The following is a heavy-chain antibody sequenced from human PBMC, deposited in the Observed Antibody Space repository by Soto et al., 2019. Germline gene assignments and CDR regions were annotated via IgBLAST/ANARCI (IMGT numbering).Heavy chain of an antibody. CDR2: INHSGST. Sequence: PSETLSLTCAVYGGSFSGYYWSWIRQPPGKGLEWIGEINHSGSTNYNPSLKSRVTISVDTSKNQFSLKLSSVTAADTAVYYCARDGGYCSGGSCYTGRFDYWGQGTLVTVSS. D-gene: IGHD2-15*01. V-gene: IGHV4-34*01. J-gene: IGHJ4*02. CDR1: GGSFSGYY. CDR3: ARDGGYCSGGSCYTGRFDY.